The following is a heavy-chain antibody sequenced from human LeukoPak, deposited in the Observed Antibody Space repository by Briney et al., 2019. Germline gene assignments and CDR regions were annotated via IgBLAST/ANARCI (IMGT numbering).Heavy chain of an antibody. CDR3: ARDLYYYDSRRDAFDI. Sequence: SETLSLTCTVSGGSISTYYWSWIRQPAGKGLEWIGRIYTSASTTYNPSLKSRVTMSVDTSKNQFSLNLNSVTAADTAVYYCARDLYYYDSRRDAFDIWGQGTMVTVSS. D-gene: IGHD3-22*01. J-gene: IGHJ3*02. V-gene: IGHV4-4*07. CDR1: GGSISTYY. CDR2: IYTSAST.